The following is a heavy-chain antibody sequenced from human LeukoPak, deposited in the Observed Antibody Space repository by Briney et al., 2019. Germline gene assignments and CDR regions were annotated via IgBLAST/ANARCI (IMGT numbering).Heavy chain of an antibody. CDR3: ARDEYDYAEAEFFLH. Sequence: GGSLRLSCADSEFTFSSHAMSWVRPAPGKGLEWVSAISAGGGSIYCADSVRGRFTISRDNYKSTLYLLMNSLRAEDTAVYYCARDEYDYAEAEFFLHWGQGTLVTVSS. CDR2: ISAGGGSI. CDR1: EFTFSSHA. J-gene: IGHJ1*01. D-gene: IGHD5-12*01. V-gene: IGHV3-23*01.